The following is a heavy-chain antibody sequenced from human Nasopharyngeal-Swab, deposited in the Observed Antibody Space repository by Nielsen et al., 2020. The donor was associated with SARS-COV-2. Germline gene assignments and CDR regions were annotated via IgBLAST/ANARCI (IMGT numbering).Heavy chain of an antibody. CDR3: ARGSRVVVPLLYYYYYMDV. D-gene: IGHD2-2*01. CDR1: GGTFSSYA. CDR2: IIPIFGTA. V-gene: IGHV1-69*13. Sequence: SVKVSCKASGGTFSSYAISWVRQAPGQGLEWMGGIIPIFGTANYAQKFQGRVTITADEFTSTAYMELSSLRSEDTAVYYCARGSRVVVPLLYYYYYMDVWGKGTTVTVSS. J-gene: IGHJ6*03.